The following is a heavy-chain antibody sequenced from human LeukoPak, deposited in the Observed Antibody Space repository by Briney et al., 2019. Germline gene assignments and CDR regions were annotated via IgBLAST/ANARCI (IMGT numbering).Heavy chain of an antibody. Sequence: GASVKVSCNASGYTFTTYPMNWVRQAPGQGLEWMGWINTNTGNPTYAQGFTGRFVFSLDTPVSTAYLQISSLKADDTAVYYCARDPYTSSSWYPGRANNWFDPWGQGTLVTVSS. V-gene: IGHV7-4-1*02. D-gene: IGHD6-13*01. CDR3: ARDPYTSSSWYPGRANNWFDP. J-gene: IGHJ5*02. CDR2: INTNTGNP. CDR1: GYTFTTYP.